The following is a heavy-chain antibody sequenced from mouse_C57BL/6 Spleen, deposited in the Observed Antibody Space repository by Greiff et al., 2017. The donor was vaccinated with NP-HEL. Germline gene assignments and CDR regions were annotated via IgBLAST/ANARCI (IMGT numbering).Heavy chain of an antibody. CDR3: ALQDGYYWAMDY. CDR2: ISSGSSTI. Sequence: EVQRVESGGGLVKPGGSLKLSCAASGFTFSDYGMHWVRQAPEKGLEWVAYISSGSSTIYYADTVKGRFTISRDNAKNTLFLQMTSLRSEDTAMYYCALQDGYYWAMDYWGQGTSVTVSS. J-gene: IGHJ4*01. CDR1: GFTFSDYG. D-gene: IGHD2-3*01. V-gene: IGHV5-17*01.